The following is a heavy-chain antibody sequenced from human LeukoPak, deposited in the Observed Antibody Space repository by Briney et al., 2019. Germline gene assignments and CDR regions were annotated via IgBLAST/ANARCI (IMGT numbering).Heavy chain of an antibody. Sequence: PSETLSLTCTVSGYSISSGYHWGWIRQPPGKGLEWIGSIYHSGSTYYNPSLKSRVTISVDTSKNQFSLKLRSVTAADTAVYYCTRDLAEWLRLDYYYYYMDVWGKGTTVTVSS. D-gene: IGHD5-12*01. J-gene: IGHJ6*03. CDR3: TRDLAEWLRLDYYYYYMDV. CDR1: GYSISSGYH. V-gene: IGHV4-38-2*02. CDR2: IYHSGST.